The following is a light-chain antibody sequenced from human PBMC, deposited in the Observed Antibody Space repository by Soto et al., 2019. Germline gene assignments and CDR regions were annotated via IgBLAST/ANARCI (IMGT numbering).Light chain of an antibody. CDR2: AAS. J-gene: IGKJ5*01. V-gene: IGKV1-39*01. CDR3: QQSYSNTIT. CDR1: QSISSY. Sequence: DIHMTQSPSSLSASVGYIFTITCRASQSISSYLNWYQQKPGKAPKLLIYAASSLQSGVPSRLSGSGYGTDLTLTISSMKNEDFETYYCQQSYSNTITFGQGTRLEIK.